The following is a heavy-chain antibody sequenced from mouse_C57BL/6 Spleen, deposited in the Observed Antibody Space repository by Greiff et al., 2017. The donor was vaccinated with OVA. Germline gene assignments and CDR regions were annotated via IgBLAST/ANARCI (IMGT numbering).Heavy chain of an antibody. J-gene: IGHJ1*03. CDR1: GYAFSSYW. CDR2: IYPGDGDT. V-gene: IGHV1-80*01. Sequence: QVQLKHSGAELVKPGASVKISCKASGYAFSSYWMNWVKQRPGKGLEWIGQIYPGDGDTNYNGKFKGKATLTADKSSSTAYMQLSSLTSEDSAVYFCARRGYGSSYWYFDVWGTGTTVTVSS. D-gene: IGHD1-1*01. CDR3: ARRGYGSSYWYFDV.